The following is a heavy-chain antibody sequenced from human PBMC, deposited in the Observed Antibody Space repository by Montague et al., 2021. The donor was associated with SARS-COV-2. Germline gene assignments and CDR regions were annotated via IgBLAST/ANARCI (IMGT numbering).Heavy chain of an antibody. J-gene: IGHJ4*02. D-gene: IGHD5-24*01. CDR1: GFMFRHYA. CDR2: ISTSGDYT. CDR3: AKDREMDYSADY. Sequence: SLRLSCAASGFMFRHYAMSWVRQAPGKGLEWVSGISTSGDYTYYADSLKGRFTISRDNSRNTLYLQMNSLRAEDTAIYYCAKDREMDYSADYWGQGTLVTVSS. V-gene: IGHV3-23*01.